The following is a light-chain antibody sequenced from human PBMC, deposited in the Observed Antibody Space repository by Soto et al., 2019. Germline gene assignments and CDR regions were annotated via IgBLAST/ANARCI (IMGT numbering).Light chain of an antibody. J-gene: IGKJ3*01. CDR1: QNVSTY. Sequence: EIVLTQSPATLSLSPGERATLSCRASQNVSTYLAWYQQKPGQAPRLLIYDASNRAPGIPARFSGSGSGTDFTLTISRLEPEDSAVYYYQQRTNSLTFGPGTKVDIK. CDR3: QQRTNSLT. V-gene: IGKV3-11*01. CDR2: DAS.